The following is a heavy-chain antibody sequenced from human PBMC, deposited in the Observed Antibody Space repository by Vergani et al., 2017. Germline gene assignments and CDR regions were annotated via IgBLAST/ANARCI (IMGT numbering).Heavy chain of an antibody. Sequence: QVQLVESGGGVVQPGRSLRLSCGASGFTFSTYTMHWVRQAPGKGLEWVAVISYDGSNKYYADSVKGRFTISRDNSKNTLYLQMNSLRAEDTAVYYCARGGYYYAVDPWGQGTLVTVSS. V-gene: IGHV3-30-3*01. CDR1: GFTFSTYT. CDR3: ARGGYYYAVDP. D-gene: IGHD3-10*01. J-gene: IGHJ5*02. CDR2: ISYDGSNK.